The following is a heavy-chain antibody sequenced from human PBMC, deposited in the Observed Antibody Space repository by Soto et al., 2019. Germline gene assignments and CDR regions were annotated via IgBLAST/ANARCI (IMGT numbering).Heavy chain of an antibody. J-gene: IGHJ6*02. CDR2: INAANENT. D-gene: IGHD3-9*01. V-gene: IGHV1-3*01. CDR3: ARGAYDILTGYFSDGMDV. CDR1: GYTFTDYI. Sequence: QVQLVQSGAEVKKPGASVKVSCKASGYTFTDYIMYWVRQAPGQRLEWLAWINAANENTKFSQKLQGRVIITWDTSASTSYMELNSLRSEDTAVYYCARGAYDILTGYFSDGMDVWGQGTTVTVSS.